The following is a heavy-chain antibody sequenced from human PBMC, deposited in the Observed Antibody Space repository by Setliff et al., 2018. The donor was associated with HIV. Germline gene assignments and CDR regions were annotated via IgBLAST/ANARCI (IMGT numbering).Heavy chain of an antibody. CDR1: GGSISSSSYY. CDR2: IYYSGST. V-gene: IGHV4-39*01. J-gene: IGHJ3*02. D-gene: IGHD5-18*01. Sequence: SETLSLTCTVSGGSISSSSYYWGWIRQPPGKGLEWIGSIYYSGSTYYNPSLKSRVTISVDTSKNQFSLKLSSVTAADTAVYYCARRLQLWLLYAFDIWGQGTMVTVSS. CDR3: ARRLQLWLLYAFDI.